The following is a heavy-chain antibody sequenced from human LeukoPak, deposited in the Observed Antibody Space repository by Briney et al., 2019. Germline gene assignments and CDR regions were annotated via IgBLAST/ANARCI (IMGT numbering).Heavy chain of an antibody. D-gene: IGHD3-9*01. J-gene: IGHJ4*02. CDR2: ISYDGSNK. CDR1: GFTFSSYG. CDR3: AKDITYYDILTASSVDY. V-gene: IGHV3-30*18. Sequence: GGSLRLSCAASGFTFSSYGMHWVRQAPGMGLEWVAVISYDGSNKYYADSVKGRFTISRDNSKNTLYLQMNSLRAEDTAVYYCAKDITYYDILTASSVDYWGQGTLVAVSS.